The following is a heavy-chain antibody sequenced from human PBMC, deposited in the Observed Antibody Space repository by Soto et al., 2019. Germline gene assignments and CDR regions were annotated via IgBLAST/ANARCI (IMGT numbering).Heavy chain of an antibody. Sequence: ASVKVSCKASGYSFSSFGISWVRQAPGQGLEWVGWVSVPSGDTSSAQDFQGRVTVTTDTSTSTAYMEVGSLRSDDTAVYYCARTCRSGGSCYLEYWGEGTLVTVSS. CDR2: VSVPSGDT. CDR3: ARTCRSGGSCYLEY. J-gene: IGHJ4*02. V-gene: IGHV1-18*01. D-gene: IGHD2-15*01. CDR1: GYSFSSFG.